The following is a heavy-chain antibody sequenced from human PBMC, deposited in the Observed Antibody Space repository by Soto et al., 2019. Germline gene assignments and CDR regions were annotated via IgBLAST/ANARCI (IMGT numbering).Heavy chain of an antibody. V-gene: IGHV4-34*01. Sequence: TPETLSLTCAVYGGSFSGYYWSWIRQPPGKGLEWIGEINHSGSTNYNPSPKSRVTISVDTSKKQFSLKLNSVTAADTALYYCVHRVDWSPYDSWGQGTLVTVSS. D-gene: IGHD3-9*01. CDR2: INHSGST. CDR3: VHRVDWSPYDS. CDR1: GGSFSGYY. J-gene: IGHJ4*02.